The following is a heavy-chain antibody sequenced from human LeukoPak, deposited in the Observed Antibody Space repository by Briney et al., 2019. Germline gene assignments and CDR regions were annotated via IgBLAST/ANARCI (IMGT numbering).Heavy chain of an antibody. V-gene: IGHV3-11*05. J-gene: IGHJ4*02. CDR1: GFTFSDYY. CDR2: ISSTSSYI. CDR3: VRDFDWGPDY. D-gene: IGHD3-9*01. Sequence: GGSLRLSCAASGFTFSDYYMSWIRQAPGKGLEWVSFISSTSSYIKDADSVKGRFTISRDNAKKSLYLQMNSLRAEDTAVYYCVRDFDWGPDYWGQGTLVTVSS.